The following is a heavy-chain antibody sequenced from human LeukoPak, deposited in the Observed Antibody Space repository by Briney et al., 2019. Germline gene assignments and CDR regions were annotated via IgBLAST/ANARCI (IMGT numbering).Heavy chain of an antibody. J-gene: IGHJ4*02. D-gene: IGHD3-16*01. V-gene: IGHV1-18*04. CDR1: GYTFTSYG. CDR2: ISTYNGNT. CDR3: ARGGRLGELFSPDY. Sequence: VASVKVSCKASGYTFTSYGITWVRQAPGQGLELMGWISTYNGNTNYAQNLQGRVTMTTDTSTSTAYMELRSLRSDDTAVYYCARGGRLGELFSPDYWGQGTLVTVSS.